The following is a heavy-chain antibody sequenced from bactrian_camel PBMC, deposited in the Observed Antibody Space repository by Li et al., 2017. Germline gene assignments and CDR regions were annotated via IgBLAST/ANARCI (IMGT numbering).Heavy chain of an antibody. D-gene: IGHD6*01. CDR2: IYTGGEQK. Sequence: HVQLVESGGGSVQAGGSLTLSCESSKYTGSMNCMGWFRQAPGKEREGVASIYTGGEQKYYADSVKGRFTISRDNAKNTLYLEMNRLKPEDTAMYYCALTYGTDTAWSPLSRISYNYWDQGTQVTVS. CDR3: ALTYGTDTAWSPLSRISYNY. CDR1: KYTGSMNC. J-gene: IGHJ4*01. V-gene: IGHV3S1*01.